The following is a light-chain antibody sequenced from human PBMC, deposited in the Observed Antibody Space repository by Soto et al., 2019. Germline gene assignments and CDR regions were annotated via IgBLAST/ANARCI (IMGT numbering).Light chain of an antibody. V-gene: IGLV2-8*01. CDR1: SSDVGAYNY. Sequence: QSVLTQPPSASGAPGQSVTISCTGTSSDVGAYNYVSWYQQHPGKAPKLIIYEVTKRPSGVPDRFSGSKSGNTASLTVSGLQDDDEADYYCSSYAGSTNVFGTGTKVTVL. CDR3: SSYAGSTNV. CDR2: EVT. J-gene: IGLJ1*01.